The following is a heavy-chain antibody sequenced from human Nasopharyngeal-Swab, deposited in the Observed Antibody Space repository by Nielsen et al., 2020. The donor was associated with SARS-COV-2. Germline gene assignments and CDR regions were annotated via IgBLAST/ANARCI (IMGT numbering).Heavy chain of an antibody. D-gene: IGHD3-9*01. CDR1: GDSVSSNSAA. Sequence: SQTLSLICAISGDSVSSNSAAWNWIRQSPSRGLEWLGRTYYRSKWYNDYAVSVKSRITINPDTSKNQFSLQLNSVTPEDTAVYYCAREDGYFDWLGGSYYYYGMDVWGQGTTVTVSS. J-gene: IGHJ6*02. CDR2: TYYRSKWYN. V-gene: IGHV6-1*01. CDR3: AREDGYFDWLGGSYYYYGMDV.